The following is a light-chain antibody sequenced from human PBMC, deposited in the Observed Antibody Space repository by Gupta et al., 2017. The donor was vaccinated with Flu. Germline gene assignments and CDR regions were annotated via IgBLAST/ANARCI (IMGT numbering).Light chain of an antibody. V-gene: IGLV1-51*01. CDR3: GTWDTSLTVV. CDR2: DND. J-gene: IGLJ3*02. Sequence: QSVLTQSPSISAAPGQTISISCSGSSSNIGKSYVSWYQHLPGAAPKLLIYDNDKRPSGISDRFSGSKSGTSATLDITGLQPGDEADYYCGTWDTSLTVVFGGGTKLTVL. CDR1: SSNIGKSY.